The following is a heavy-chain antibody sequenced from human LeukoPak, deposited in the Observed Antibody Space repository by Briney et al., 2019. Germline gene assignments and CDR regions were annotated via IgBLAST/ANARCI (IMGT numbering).Heavy chain of an antibody. CDR1: GGSISSSNYY. Sequence: PSETLSPTCSVSGGSISSSNYYWGWVRQPPGKGLEWIGNIYYSGSTYYNPSLKSRVTLSVDTSKNQFSVKLTSVTAADTAVYYCARLPASCSSTSCSFDYWGQGNLVTVSS. CDR2: IYYSGST. V-gene: IGHV4-39*01. J-gene: IGHJ4*02. CDR3: ARLPASCSSTSCSFDY. D-gene: IGHD2-2*01.